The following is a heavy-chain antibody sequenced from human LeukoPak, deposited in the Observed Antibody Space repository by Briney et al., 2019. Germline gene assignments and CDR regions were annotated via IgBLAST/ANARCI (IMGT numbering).Heavy chain of an antibody. V-gene: IGHV4-59*12. J-gene: IGHJ4*02. Sequence: SETLSLTRTVSGGSISSYYWSWIRQPPGKGLEWIGYIYYSGSTNYNPSLKSRVTISVDTSENQFSLKLSSVTAADTAVYYCARRGYYSSGSDYWGQGTLVTVSS. D-gene: IGHD6-19*01. CDR3: ARRGYYSSGSDY. CDR1: GGSISSYY. CDR2: IYYSGST.